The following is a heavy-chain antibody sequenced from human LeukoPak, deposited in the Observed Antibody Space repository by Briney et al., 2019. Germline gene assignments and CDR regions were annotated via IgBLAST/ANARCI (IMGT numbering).Heavy chain of an antibody. J-gene: IGHJ5*02. CDR3: ARGDTGYSSSWKNWFDP. CDR1: GYSFTSYW. V-gene: IGHV5-51*01. CDR2: IYPGDSDT. Sequence: GESLKISCKGSGYSFTSYWIGWVRQMPGKGLEWMGIIYPGDSDTRYSPPFQGQVTISADKSISTAYLQWSSLKASDTAMYYCARGDTGYSSSWKNWFDPWGQGTLVTVSP. D-gene: IGHD6-13*01.